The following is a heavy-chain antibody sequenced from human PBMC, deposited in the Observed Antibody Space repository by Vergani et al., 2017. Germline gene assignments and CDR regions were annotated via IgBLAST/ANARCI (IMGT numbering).Heavy chain of an antibody. D-gene: IGHD1-14*01. Sequence: VQLVESGGGLVKPGGSLRLSCAASGFTFSDFSMSWVRQAPGKGLEWVAFIGSSGPYINYADSVKGRFIISRDNAKNSLYLQMNSLRAEDTAVYYCARDISSPGGYYYYYYGMDVWGQGTTVTVSS. CDR2: IGSSGPYI. J-gene: IGHJ6*02. CDR1: GFTFSDFS. CDR3: ARDISSPGGYYYYYYGMDV. V-gene: IGHV3-21*01.